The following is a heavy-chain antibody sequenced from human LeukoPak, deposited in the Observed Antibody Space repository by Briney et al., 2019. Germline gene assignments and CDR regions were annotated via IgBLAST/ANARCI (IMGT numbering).Heavy chain of an antibody. CDR3: ARRSSRAADFDY. V-gene: IGHV4-39*01. D-gene: IGHD6-13*01. CDR2: VYYSGTA. Sequence: SETLSLTCSVSGGSIRSSSYYWGWLRQPPGKGLEWIGSVYYSGTAYFNPSLESRVTISVDTSMHQFSLRLRSVTAADTAVYYCARRSSRAADFDYWGQGTLVTVSS. J-gene: IGHJ4*02. CDR1: GGSIRSSSYY.